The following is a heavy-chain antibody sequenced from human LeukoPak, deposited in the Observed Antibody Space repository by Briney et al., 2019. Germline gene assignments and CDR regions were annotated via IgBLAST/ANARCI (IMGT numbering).Heavy chain of an antibody. J-gene: IGHJ5*02. Sequence: ASVKVSCKASGYTFTGYYMHWVRQAPGQGLEWMGWINPNSGGTNYAQKFQGRVTMTRDTSISTAYMKLSRLRSDDTAVYYCARDLAHYDILTGSGFDPWGQGTLVTVSS. CDR1: GYTFTGYY. V-gene: IGHV1-2*02. D-gene: IGHD3-9*01. CDR2: INPNSGGT. CDR3: ARDLAHYDILTGSGFDP.